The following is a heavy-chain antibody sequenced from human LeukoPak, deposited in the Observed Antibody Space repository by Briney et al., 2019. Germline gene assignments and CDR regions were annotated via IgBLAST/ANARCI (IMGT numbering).Heavy chain of an antibody. V-gene: IGHV4-30-4*08. D-gene: IGHD2-2*01. CDR2: IYYSGST. CDR3: ASARTKRSGYYYYYMDV. Sequence: SQTLSLTCTVSGGSISSGDYYWSWIRQPPGKGLEWIGYIYYSGSTYYNPSLKSRVTISVDTSKNQFSLKLSSVTAADTAVYYCASARTKRSGYYYYYMDVWGKGTTVTVSS. J-gene: IGHJ6*03. CDR1: GGSISSGDYY.